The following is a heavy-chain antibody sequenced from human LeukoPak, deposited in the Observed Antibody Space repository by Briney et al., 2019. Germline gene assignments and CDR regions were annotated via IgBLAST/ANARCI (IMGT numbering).Heavy chain of an antibody. V-gene: IGHV3-74*01. Sequence: GGSLRLSCVASGFTFSSYWMHWVRQAPGKGLVWVSRIISDGSSATYADSVKGRFTISRDNAKNSLYLQMNSLRAEDTAVYYCARDLGTKYYYDSSGYYPPAGYWGQGTLVTVSS. CDR3: ARDLGTKYYYDSSGYYPPAGY. D-gene: IGHD3-22*01. CDR1: GFTFSSYW. CDR2: IISDGSSA. J-gene: IGHJ4*02.